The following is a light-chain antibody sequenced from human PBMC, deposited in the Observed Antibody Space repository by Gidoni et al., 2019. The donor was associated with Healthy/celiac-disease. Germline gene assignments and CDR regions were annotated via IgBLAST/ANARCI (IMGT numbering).Light chain of an antibody. CDR1: QSISSY. CDR3: QQSYSTPWT. Sequence: DIQMTQSPSSLSASVGDRVTLTCRASQSISSYLNWYQQKPGKAPKLLIYAASSLQSGVPSRFSGSGSGTDFTLTFSSLQPEDFATYYCQQSYSTPWTFGQGTKVEIK. CDR2: AAS. V-gene: IGKV1-39*01. J-gene: IGKJ1*01.